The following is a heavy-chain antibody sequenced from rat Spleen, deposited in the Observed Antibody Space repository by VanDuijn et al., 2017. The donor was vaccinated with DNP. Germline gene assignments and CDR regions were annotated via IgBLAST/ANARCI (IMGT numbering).Heavy chain of an antibody. CDR2: ISPRGSRT. D-gene: IGHD1-2*01. Sequence: EVQLVESGGGLVQPGRSLKLSCAASGFTFSDYAMAWVRQAPTKGLEWVAAISPRGSRTYYPDSVKARFTISRDDAKSTLYLQMDRLRSEDTATYYCATQNYYSSDIYAYWYFDFWGPGTMVTVSS. CDR1: GFTFSDYA. CDR3: ATQNYYSSDIYAYWYFDF. J-gene: IGHJ1*01. V-gene: IGHV5S23*01.